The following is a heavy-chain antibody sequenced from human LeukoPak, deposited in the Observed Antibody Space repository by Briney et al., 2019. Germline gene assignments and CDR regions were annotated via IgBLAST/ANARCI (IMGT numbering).Heavy chain of an antibody. CDR2: ISGSGGST. CDR1: GFTFSSYA. Sequence: GGSLRLSCAASGFTFSSYAMSWVRQAPERGLEWVSAISGSGGSTYYADSVKGRFTISRDNSKNTLYLQMNSLRAEDTAAYYCAKDFNVNYYSLWNCWGQGTLVTVSS. D-gene: IGHD1-26*01. CDR3: AKDFNVNYYSLWNC. J-gene: IGHJ4*02. V-gene: IGHV3-23*01.